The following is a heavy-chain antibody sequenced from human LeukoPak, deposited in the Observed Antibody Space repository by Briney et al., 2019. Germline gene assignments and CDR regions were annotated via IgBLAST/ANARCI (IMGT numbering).Heavy chain of an antibody. Sequence: GGSLRLSCAASGFTFSDYYMSWIRQAPGKGLEWVSYISSSGSTIYYADSVMGRFTISRDNAKNSLYLQMNRLRAEDTAVYYRGGGGGGYYDSSGYYSSVNYWGQGTLVTVSS. D-gene: IGHD3-22*01. V-gene: IGHV3-11*04. J-gene: IGHJ4*02. CDR1: GFTFSDYY. CDR2: ISSSGSTI. CDR3: GGGGGGYYDSSGYYSSVNY.